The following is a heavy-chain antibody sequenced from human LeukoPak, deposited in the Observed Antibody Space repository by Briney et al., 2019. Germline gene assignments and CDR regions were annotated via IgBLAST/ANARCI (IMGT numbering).Heavy chain of an antibody. J-gene: IGHJ4*02. CDR3: ARASKPWLQLN. V-gene: IGHV3-7*03. Sequence: GGSLRLSCAASGFTVSSNYMSWVRQAPGKGLEWVANIKEDGTETRYVDSVKGRFTTSRDNAQNSLYLLMNSLSAEDTAVYYCARASKPWLQLNWGQGTLVTVSS. CDR1: GFTVSSNY. CDR2: IKEDGTET. D-gene: IGHD5-24*01.